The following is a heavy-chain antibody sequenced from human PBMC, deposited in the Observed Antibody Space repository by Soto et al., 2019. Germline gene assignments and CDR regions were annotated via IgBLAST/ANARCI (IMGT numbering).Heavy chain of an antibody. D-gene: IGHD3-3*02. V-gene: IGHV1-18*01. J-gene: IGHJ5*02. CDR3: ARALAQNWFDP. CDR2: ISAYNGNT. Sequence: GASVKVSCKASGGTFSDSVTSWVRQAPGQGLEWMGWISAYNGNTNYAQKLQGRVTMTTDTSKSTAYMELRSLRYDNTAVYYWARALAQNWFDPWGKGTLVTVSS. CDR1: GGTFSDSV.